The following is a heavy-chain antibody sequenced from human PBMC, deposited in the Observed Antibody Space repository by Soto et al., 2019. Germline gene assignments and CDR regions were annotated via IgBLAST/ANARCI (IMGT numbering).Heavy chain of an antibody. V-gene: IGHV3-7*01. CDR1: GFTFSTYW. J-gene: IGHJ6*02. Sequence: PGGSLRLCCAASGFTFSTYWMSWVRQAPGKGLEWVGNIKQDGSGENYVDSVKGRFTISRDNANHSLYLQMNSLRAEDTAVYYCARDRGPPRYLYYGMDVWGQGTTVTVSS. CDR2: IKQDGSGE. CDR3: ARDRGPPRYLYYGMDV. D-gene: IGHD3-10*01.